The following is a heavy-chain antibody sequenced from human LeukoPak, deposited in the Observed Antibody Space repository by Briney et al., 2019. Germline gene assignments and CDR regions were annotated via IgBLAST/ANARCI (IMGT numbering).Heavy chain of an antibody. D-gene: IGHD6-13*01. Sequence: PGGSLRLSCAASDFTFSSHWMYWVRQAPGKGLVWVARLSGDGGTTRHADSVKGRFTISRDNAKNTLYLQMNSLGVEDTALYHCARGIASSRSVAIDLWGQGTLVAVSS. CDR3: ARGIASSRSVAIDL. CDR2: LSGDGGTT. CDR1: DFTFSSHW. J-gene: IGHJ4*02. V-gene: IGHV3-74*01.